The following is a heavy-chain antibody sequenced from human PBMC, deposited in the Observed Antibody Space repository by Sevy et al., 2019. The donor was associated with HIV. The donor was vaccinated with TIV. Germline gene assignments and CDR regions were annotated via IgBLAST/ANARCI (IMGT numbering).Heavy chain of an antibody. Sequence: ASVKVSCKASGYTFTGYYMHWVRQAPGQGLEWMGWINPNSGGTNYAQKFQGRVTMTRDTSISTAYMELSRLRSDDTAGYYCAREYGSGSLAAFDIWGQGTMVTVSS. CDR2: INPNSGGT. CDR1: GYTFTGYY. J-gene: IGHJ3*02. V-gene: IGHV1-2*02. CDR3: AREYGSGSLAAFDI. D-gene: IGHD3-10*01.